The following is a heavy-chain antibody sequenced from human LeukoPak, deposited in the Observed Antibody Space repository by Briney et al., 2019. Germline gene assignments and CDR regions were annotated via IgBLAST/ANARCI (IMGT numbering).Heavy chain of an antibody. CDR2: INSYSSHI. V-gene: IGHV3-21*01. Sequence: GGSLRLSCAASGFTFSISAMNWVRQVPGKGLEWVSSINSYSSHIYYAASVRGRFTVSRDNARNSVFLQMNSLTAEDTAEYYCARDPERYLRTGKFDYWGQGTLVTVSS. CDR3: ARDPERYLRTGKFDY. CDR1: GFTFSISA. D-gene: IGHD5/OR15-5a*01. J-gene: IGHJ4*02.